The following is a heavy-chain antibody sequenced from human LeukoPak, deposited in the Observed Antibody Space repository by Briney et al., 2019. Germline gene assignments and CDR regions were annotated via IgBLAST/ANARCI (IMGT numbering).Heavy chain of an antibody. D-gene: IGHD3-10*01. CDR1: GYTFTSYG. J-gene: IGHJ4*02. CDR2: ISAYNGNT. Sequence: ASVKVSCKASGYTFTSYGISWVRQAPGQGLEWMGWISAYNGNTNYAQKLQGRVTMTTDTSTSTAYMELRSLRSEDTAVYYRARAAYYGPGAAAGYWGQGTLVTVSS. V-gene: IGHV1-18*01. CDR3: ARAAYYGPGAAAGY.